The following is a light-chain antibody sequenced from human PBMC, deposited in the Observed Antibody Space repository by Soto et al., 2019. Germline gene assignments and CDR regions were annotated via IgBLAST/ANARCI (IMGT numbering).Light chain of an antibody. J-gene: IGLJ3*02. CDR2: EVS. V-gene: IGLV2-8*01. CDR3: QVWDSSSDHPVV. CDR1: SSDVGGYNF. Sequence: QSVLTQPPSASGSPGQSVTISCTGTSSDVGGYNFVSWYQQHPGKAPKLMIYEVSKRPSGVPDRFSGSKSGNTASLTVSGLQAEDEADYYCQVWDSSSDHPVVFGGGTKLTVL.